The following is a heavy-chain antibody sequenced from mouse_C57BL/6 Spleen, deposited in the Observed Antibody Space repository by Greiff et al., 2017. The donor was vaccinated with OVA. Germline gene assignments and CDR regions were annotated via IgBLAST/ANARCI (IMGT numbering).Heavy chain of an antibody. V-gene: IGHV1-55*01. D-gene: IGHD2-4*01. CDR1: GYTFTSYW. J-gene: IGHJ3*01. Sequence: QVQLKQPGAELVKPGASVKMSCKASGYTFTSYWITWVKQRPGQGLEWIGDIYPGSGSTNYNEKFKSKATLTVDTSSSTAYMQLSSLTSEDSAVYYGARREDYEAWFAYWGQGTLVTVSA. CDR3: ARREDYEAWFAY. CDR2: IYPGSGST.